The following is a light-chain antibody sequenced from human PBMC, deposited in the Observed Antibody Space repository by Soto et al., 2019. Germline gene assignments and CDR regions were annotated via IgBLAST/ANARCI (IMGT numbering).Light chain of an antibody. J-gene: IGKJ4*01. CDR3: QHRSNWPPLT. CDR1: QNVSRF. CDR2: DAS. Sequence: IVLTQSPATLSLSPGERATLSCRASQNVSRFSAWYQRRPGQAPRLLIYDASNRASDIPARFSGSGSGTDFTLTISSLEPEDSAVYYCQHRSNWPPLTFGGGTKVEIK. V-gene: IGKV3-11*01.